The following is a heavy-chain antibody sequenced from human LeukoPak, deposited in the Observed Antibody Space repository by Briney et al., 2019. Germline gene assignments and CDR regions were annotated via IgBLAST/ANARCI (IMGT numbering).Heavy chain of an antibody. CDR3: ARSLYPYYFDS. Sequence: GGSLRLSCAASGFTFSNYWMHWVRQAPGKGLAWVSCINTDGSSTTYADSVKGRFTISRDNAKNTLYLQMNSLRGEDTAAYYCARSLYPYYFDSWGQGTLVTVSS. CDR2: INTDGSST. V-gene: IGHV3-74*01. CDR1: GFTFSNYW. J-gene: IGHJ4*02. D-gene: IGHD3-3*01.